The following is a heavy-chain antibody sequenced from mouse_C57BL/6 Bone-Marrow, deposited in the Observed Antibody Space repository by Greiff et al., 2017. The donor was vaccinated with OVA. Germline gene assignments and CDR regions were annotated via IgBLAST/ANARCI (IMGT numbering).Heavy chain of an antibody. CDR2: INYDGSST. CDR1: GFTFSDYY. V-gene: IGHV5-16*01. CDR3: ARDRDYGSSYLYAMDY. Sequence: EVQRVESEGGLVQPGSSMKLSCTASGFTFSDYYMAWVRQVPEKGLEWVANINYDGSSTYYLDSLKSRFIISRDNAKNILYLQMSSLKSEDTATYYCARDRDYGSSYLYAMDYWGQGTSVTVSS. J-gene: IGHJ4*01. D-gene: IGHD1-1*01.